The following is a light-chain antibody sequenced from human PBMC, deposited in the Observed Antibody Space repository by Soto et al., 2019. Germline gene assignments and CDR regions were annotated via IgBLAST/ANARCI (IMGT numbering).Light chain of an antibody. CDR1: QSVRSK. CDR3: QQYNNWPPIT. Sequence: EIVLTQSQATLSVSPGERATLSCIASQSVRSKLAWYQQKPGQAPRLLIYDASTRATGIPARFSGSGSGTEFTLTISSLQSEDFAVYYCQQYNNWPPITFGQGTRLEIK. J-gene: IGKJ5*01. CDR2: DAS. V-gene: IGKV3-15*01.